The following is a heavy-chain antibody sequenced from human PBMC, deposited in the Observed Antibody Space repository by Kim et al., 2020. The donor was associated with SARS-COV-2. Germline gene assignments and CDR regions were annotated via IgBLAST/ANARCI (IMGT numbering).Heavy chain of an antibody. Sequence: TYVADYVKGRFTISRENVKKSLFLQMNDLRAGDTAVYYCAREASESIDFDYWGQGTLVTVSS. CDR3: AREASESIDFDY. CDR2: T. V-gene: IGHV3-13*01. D-gene: IGHD6-6*01. J-gene: IGHJ4*02.